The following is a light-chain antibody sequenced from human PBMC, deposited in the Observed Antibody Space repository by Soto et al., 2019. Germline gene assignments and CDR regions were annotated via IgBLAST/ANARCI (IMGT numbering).Light chain of an antibody. CDR3: QQSYSSPLT. V-gene: IGKV1-39*01. CDR2: ASY. CDR1: QSISTY. Sequence: DIMLTQSPASRSASVGDRVTITCRASQSISTYLNRYQQKPGTAPKLLIYASYTLQSGVPSRFSGRGSGSDFTLTISSLQPEDFATYSCQQSYSSPLTFAQGTKVDI. J-gene: IGKJ1*01.